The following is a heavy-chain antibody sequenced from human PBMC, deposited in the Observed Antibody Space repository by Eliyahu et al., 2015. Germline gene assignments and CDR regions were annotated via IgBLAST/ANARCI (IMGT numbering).Heavy chain of an antibody. V-gene: IGHV3-33*01. Sequence: CMHWVRQXXGKGLEWVAVIWXDGSNKYYADSVKGRFTISRDNSKNTLYLQMXSLRDEDTAVYYCARDSAGXWWXXRIGKQDYXYGMDVWGQGTTVTVSS. CDR2: IWXDGSNK. D-gene: IGHD2-15*01. J-gene: IGHJ6*02. CDR3: ARDSAGXWWXXRIGKQDYXYGMDV. CDR1: C.